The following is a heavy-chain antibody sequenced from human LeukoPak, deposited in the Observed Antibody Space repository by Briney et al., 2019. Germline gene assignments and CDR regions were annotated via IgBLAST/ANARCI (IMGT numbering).Heavy chain of an antibody. D-gene: IGHD3-10*01. V-gene: IGHV3-30-3*01. CDR1: GFTFSSYA. CDR3: ARAMARDYFDY. Sequence: HAGGSLRLSCAASGFTFSSYAMHWVRQAPGKGLEWVAVISYDGSNKYYADSVKGRFTISRDNSKNTLYLQMSSLRAEDTAVYYCARAMARDYFDYWGQGTLVTVSS. J-gene: IGHJ4*02. CDR2: ISYDGSNK.